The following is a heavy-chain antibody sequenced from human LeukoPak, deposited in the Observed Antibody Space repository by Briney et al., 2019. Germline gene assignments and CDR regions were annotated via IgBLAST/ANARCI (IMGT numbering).Heavy chain of an antibody. J-gene: IGHJ4*02. D-gene: IGHD6-19*01. CDR2: ISWSSGSI. Sequence: PGGSLRLSCAASGFSFDDYAMHWVRQAPGKGLEWVSGISWSSGSIGYADSVKGRFTISRDNAKNSLFLQMTSLRVEDTALYYCAKAKGGYSSGWFDYWGQGTLVTVSS. CDR3: AKAKGGYSSGWFDY. CDR1: GFSFDDYA. V-gene: IGHV3-9*01.